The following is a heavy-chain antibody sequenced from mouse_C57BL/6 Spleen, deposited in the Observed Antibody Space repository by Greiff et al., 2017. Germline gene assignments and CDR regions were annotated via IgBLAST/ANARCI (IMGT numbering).Heavy chain of an antibody. J-gene: IGHJ3*01. V-gene: IGHV1-85*01. CDR1: GYTFTSYD. D-gene: IGHD2-14*01. CDR2: IHPRDGST. CDR3: ASIPSDWYVGGWCSY. Sequence: VQLQESGPELVKPGASVKLSCKASGYTFTSYDINWVKQRPGQGLEWIGWIHPRDGSTKYNEKFKGKATLTVDQSSSTAYMELHSLTSEDSSVYFCASIPSDWYVGGWCSYWGQGTLVTVSA.